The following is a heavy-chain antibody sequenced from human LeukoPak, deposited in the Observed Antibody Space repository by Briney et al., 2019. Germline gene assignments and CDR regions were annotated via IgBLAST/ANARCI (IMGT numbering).Heavy chain of an antibody. Sequence: GGSLRLSCAASGFTFSSYAMHWVRQAPGKGLEYVSAISSNGGSTYYANSVKGRFTISRDNSKNTLYLQMGSLRAEDMAVYYCARVSLTYYNVDYWGQGTLVTVSS. CDR1: GFTFSSYA. D-gene: IGHD3-10*02. CDR3: ARVSLTYYNVDY. J-gene: IGHJ4*02. V-gene: IGHV3-64*01. CDR2: ISSNGGST.